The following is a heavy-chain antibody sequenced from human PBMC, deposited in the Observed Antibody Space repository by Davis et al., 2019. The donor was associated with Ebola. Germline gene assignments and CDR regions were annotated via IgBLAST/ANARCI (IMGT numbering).Heavy chain of an antibody. J-gene: IGHJ4*02. CDR2: IIPILGIA. V-gene: IGHV1-69*04. CDR3: ARDGRAAAGPGYFDY. D-gene: IGHD6-13*01. Sequence: SVKVSCKASGYTFTGYYMHWVRQAPGQGLEWMGRIIPILGIANYAQKFQGRVTITADESTSTAYMELSSLRSEDTAVYYCARDGRAAAGPGYFDYWGQGTLVTVSS. CDR1: GYTFTGYY.